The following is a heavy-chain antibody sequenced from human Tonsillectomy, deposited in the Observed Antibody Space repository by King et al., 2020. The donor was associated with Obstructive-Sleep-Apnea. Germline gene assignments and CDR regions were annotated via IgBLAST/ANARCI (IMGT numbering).Heavy chain of an antibody. CDR1: GFTFRDYG. D-gene: IGHD6-25*01. CDR3: VGYYFDY. V-gene: IGHV3-33*03. CDR2: IYFDGSNK. J-gene: IGHJ4*02. Sequence: VQLVESGGGVVQPGRSLILSCVASGFTFRDYGMHWVRQAPAKGLEWLAMIYFDGSNKDYADSVKGRYTISRDNSKNTRYLQMNSRRVEDAARYFCVGYYFDYWGQGTLVTVSS.